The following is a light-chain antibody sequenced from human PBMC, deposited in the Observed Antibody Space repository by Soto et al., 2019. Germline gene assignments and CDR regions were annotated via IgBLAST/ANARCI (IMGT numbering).Light chain of an antibody. J-gene: IGKJ5*01. CDR3: QQYGTSEII. Sequence: EIVMTQSPATLTVSPVERATLSCMASQSLTNSFIAWYQQKPGQAPRLLIYDTSIRASGIPDRFSGSGSGIDFTLTISRLEPEDFAVFYCQQYGTSEIIFGQGTRLEIK. V-gene: IGKV3-20*01. CDR1: QSLTNSF. CDR2: DTS.